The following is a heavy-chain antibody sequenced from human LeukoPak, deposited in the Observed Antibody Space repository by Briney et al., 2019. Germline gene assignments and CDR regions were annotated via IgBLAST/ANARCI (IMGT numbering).Heavy chain of an antibody. V-gene: IGHV3-30*18. D-gene: IGHD6-13*01. CDR2: ISYDGSNK. Sequence: GGSLRLSCVASGVTFSSHGMHWVRQAPGKGLEWVAVISYDGSNKYYADSVKGRFTISRDNSKNTLYLQMNSLRAEDTAVYYCAKDTAAGTDAFDIWGQGTMVTVSS. CDR3: AKDTAAGTDAFDI. J-gene: IGHJ3*02. CDR1: GVTFSSHG.